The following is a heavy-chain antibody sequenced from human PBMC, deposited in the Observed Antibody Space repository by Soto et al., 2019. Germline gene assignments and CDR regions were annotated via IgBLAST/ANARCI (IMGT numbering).Heavy chain of an antibody. D-gene: IGHD3-10*01. CDR1: GGSFSGYY. J-gene: IGHJ6*03. V-gene: IGHV4-34*01. CDR3: ARRGFYYYYMDV. Sequence: SETLSLTCAVYGGSFSGYYWSWIRQPPGKGLEWIGEINHSGSTNYNPSLKSRVTISVDTSKNQFSLKLSSVTAADTAVYYCARRGFYYYYMDVWGKGTTVTVSS. CDR2: INHSGST.